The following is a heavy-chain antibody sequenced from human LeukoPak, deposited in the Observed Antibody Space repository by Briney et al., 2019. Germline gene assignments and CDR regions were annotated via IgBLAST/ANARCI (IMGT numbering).Heavy chain of an antibody. Sequence: QAGGSLRLSCAASGFTFSSYAMSWVRQAPGKGLEWVSAISGSGGSTYYADSVKGRFTISRDNSKNTLYLQMNSLRAEDTAVYYCAKYQLLNNNYGRDAFDFWGQGTMVTVSS. CDR1: GFTFSSYA. D-gene: IGHD5-18*01. CDR3: AKYQLLNNNYGRDAFDF. J-gene: IGHJ3*01. CDR2: ISGSGGST. V-gene: IGHV3-23*01.